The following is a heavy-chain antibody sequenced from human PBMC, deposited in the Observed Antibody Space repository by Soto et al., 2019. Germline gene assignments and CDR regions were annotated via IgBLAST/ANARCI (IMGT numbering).Heavy chain of an antibody. CDR3: ARTRLYDASGYYYYYYYGMDV. CDR1: ELTVTKNF. V-gene: IGHV3-53*01. Sequence: GGSLRLSCAASELTVTKNFMSWVRQAPGKGLEWVSVIYDDGNTYYADSVRGRFAISRDTSKNTLYLQMNSLRAEDTAVYYCARTRLYDASGYYYYYYYGMDVWGQGTTVTVSS. J-gene: IGHJ6*02. CDR2: IYDDGNT. D-gene: IGHD5-12*01.